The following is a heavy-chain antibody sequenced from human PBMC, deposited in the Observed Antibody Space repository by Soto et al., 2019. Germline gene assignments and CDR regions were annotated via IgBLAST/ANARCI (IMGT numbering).Heavy chain of an antibody. Sequence: EVDLVEAGGGLAQPGRSLRLSCVASGFTFDDHGMHWVRQIPGRGLEWVSGISWNSGSIGYAESVKGPFTIFRDNAKNSLYLEMTSLRQEDTALYYCARDTSSGSHLKDHGGQGVQVSVSS. V-gene: IGHV3-9*01. CDR2: ISWNSGSI. CDR3: ARDTSSGSHLKDH. CDR1: GFTFDDHG. D-gene: IGHD3-10*01. J-gene: IGHJ4*02.